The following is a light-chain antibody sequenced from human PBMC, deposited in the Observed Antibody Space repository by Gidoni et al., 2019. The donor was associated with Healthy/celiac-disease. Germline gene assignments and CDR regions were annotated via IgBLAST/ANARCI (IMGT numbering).Light chain of an antibody. Sequence: IQMTQSPSTLSASVGDSFTITCRASKSISSWLAWYQQKPGKAPKLLIYKASSLESGVPSRFSGSGSGTEFTLTISSLQPDDFATYYCQQYNSYPLTFGGGTKVEIK. CDR3: QQYNSYPLT. V-gene: IGKV1-5*03. J-gene: IGKJ4*01. CDR1: KSISSW. CDR2: KAS.